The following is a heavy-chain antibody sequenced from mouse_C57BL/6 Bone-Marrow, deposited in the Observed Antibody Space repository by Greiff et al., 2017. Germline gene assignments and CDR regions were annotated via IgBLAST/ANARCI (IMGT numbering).Heavy chain of an antibody. CDR1: GYTFTDYE. CDR2: IDPETGGT. D-gene: IGHD2-12*01. V-gene: IGHV1-15*01. J-gene: IGHJ1*03. Sequence: QVQLQQSGAELVRPGASVTLSCKASGYTFTDYEMHWVKQTPVHGLEWIGAIDPETGGTAYNQKFKGKAILTADKSSSTAYMELRSLTSEDSAVYYCTPSYSDWYFDVWGTGTTVTVSS. CDR3: TPSYSDWYFDV.